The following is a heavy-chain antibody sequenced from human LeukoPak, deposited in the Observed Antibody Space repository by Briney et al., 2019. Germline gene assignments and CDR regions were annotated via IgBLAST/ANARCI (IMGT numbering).Heavy chain of an antibody. CDR2: ISSSGSTI. V-gene: IGHV3-11*01. D-gene: IGHD1-14*01. CDR3: AGDPTTDYYYMDV. Sequence: GGSLRLSCATSGFTFSDYYMSWIRQAPGKGLEWVSYISSSGSTIYYADSVKGRFTISRDNAKNSLYLQMNSLRAEDTAVYYCAGDPTTDYYYMDVWGKGTTVTVSS. CDR1: GFTFSDYY. J-gene: IGHJ6*03.